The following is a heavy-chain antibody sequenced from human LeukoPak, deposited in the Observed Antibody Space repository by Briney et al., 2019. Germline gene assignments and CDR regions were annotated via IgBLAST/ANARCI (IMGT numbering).Heavy chain of an antibody. CDR2: IYYSGST. Sequence: SETLSLTCTVSGGSISSSSYYWGWIRQPPGKGLEWIGSIYYSGSTNYNPSLKSRVTISVDTSKNQFSLKLSSVTAADTALYYCARDRCSGGRCYSLSVGYMDVWGKGTTVTVSS. J-gene: IGHJ6*03. D-gene: IGHD2-15*01. CDR1: GGSISSSSYY. V-gene: IGHV4-39*07. CDR3: ARDRCSGGRCYSLSVGYMDV.